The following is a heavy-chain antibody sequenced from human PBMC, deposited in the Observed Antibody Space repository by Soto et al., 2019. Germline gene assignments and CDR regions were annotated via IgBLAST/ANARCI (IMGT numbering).Heavy chain of an antibody. J-gene: IGHJ1*01. Sequence: SETLSLTCAFSVGSVNSGRYYWSWVRQPPWKGLEWIGYIYYTGTTKYNPSLKSRVTISVDTSKNQFSLKLSSVTAVDTAVYYCARSGSGSGWLGGQGTLVMVS. D-gene: IGHD6-19*01. CDR1: VGSVNSGRYY. V-gene: IGHV4-61*01. CDR3: ARSGSGSGWL. CDR2: IYYTGTT.